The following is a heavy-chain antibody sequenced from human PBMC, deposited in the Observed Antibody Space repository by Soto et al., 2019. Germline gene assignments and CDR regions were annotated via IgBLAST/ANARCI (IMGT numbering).Heavy chain of an antibody. V-gene: IGHV1-2*02. J-gene: IGHJ4*02. Sequence: ASVKVSCKASGYTFTGYYMHWVRQAPGQGLEWMGWINPNSGGTNYAQKFQGRVTMTRDTSISTDYMELSRLRSDDTAVYYCARGDAAIWSIGDRTRYYDFWSGVFDFWGQGTLVTVSS. CDR2: INPNSGGT. CDR1: GYTFTGYY. D-gene: IGHD3-3*01. CDR3: ARGDAAIWSIGDRTRYYDFWSGVFDF.